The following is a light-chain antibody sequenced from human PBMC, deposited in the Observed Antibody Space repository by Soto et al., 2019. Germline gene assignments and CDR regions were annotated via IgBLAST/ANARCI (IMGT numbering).Light chain of an antibody. CDR3: SSYTRGPFV. J-gene: IGLJ1*01. CDR1: SSDVGGYNY. Sequence: QSALAQPASVSGSPGQTISISCTGTSSDVGGYNYVSWYQQLPGRAPKLIIYEVTSRPSAVSNRFSGSKSGNTASLTISGLQAEDGADYFCSSYTRGPFVFGTGTKLNVL. V-gene: IGLV2-14*01. CDR2: EVT.